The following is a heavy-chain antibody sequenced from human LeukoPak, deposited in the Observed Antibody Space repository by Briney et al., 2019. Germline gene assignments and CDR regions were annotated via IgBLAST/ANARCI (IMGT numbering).Heavy chain of an antibody. Sequence: ASVTVSCTASGYTFTGYYMHWVRQAPGQGLEWMGWINPNSGGTNYAQKFQGRVTMTRDTSISTAYMELSRLRSDDTAVYYCARGGILWFGDHNWFDPWGQGTLVTVSS. D-gene: IGHD3-10*01. CDR3: ARGGILWFGDHNWFDP. J-gene: IGHJ5*02. V-gene: IGHV1-2*02. CDR2: INPNSGGT. CDR1: GYTFTGYY.